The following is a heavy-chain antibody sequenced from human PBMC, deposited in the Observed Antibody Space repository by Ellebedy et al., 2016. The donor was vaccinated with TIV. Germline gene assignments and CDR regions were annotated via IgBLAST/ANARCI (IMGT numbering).Heavy chain of an antibody. D-gene: IGHD5-24*01. J-gene: IGHJ4*02. Sequence: GESLKISXAASRYTFSSYAMNCVRQAPGKGLESISHINDCSNWIDYADSVKDRFTISRDNAKNSVYLQMNNLRVEDTAVYYCARAASGYGHNEPHFDYWGQGVPVTVSS. V-gene: IGHV3-48*01. CDR1: RYTFSSYA. CDR2: INDCSNWI. CDR3: ARAASGYGHNEPHFDY.